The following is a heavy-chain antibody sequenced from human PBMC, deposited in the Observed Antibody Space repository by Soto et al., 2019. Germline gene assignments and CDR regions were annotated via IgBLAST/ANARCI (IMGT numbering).Heavy chain of an antibody. J-gene: IGHJ2*01. CDR3: ARGLIDYGDNSWYFDL. Sequence: EVQLVESGGGLVQPGGSLRLSCAASGFTVSSNYMSWVRQAPGKGLEWVSVIYSGGSTYYADSVKGRFTISRHNSKNTLYLQMNSLRAEDTAVYYCARGLIDYGDNSWYFDLWGRGTLVTVSS. V-gene: IGHV3-53*04. CDR2: IYSGGST. CDR1: GFTVSSNY. D-gene: IGHD4-17*01.